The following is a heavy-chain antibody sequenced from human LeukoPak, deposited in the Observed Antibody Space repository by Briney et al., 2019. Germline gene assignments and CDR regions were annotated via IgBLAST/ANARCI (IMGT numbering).Heavy chain of an antibody. Sequence: ASVKVSCKASGYTFTACFIHWVRQAPGQGLEWMGWINPNSGDTNYAQSFQGRVTMTRDTSISTAYMELSRLRSDDTAVYYCADCSSTSCYPVWGKGTTVTVSS. CDR2: INPNSGDT. CDR1: GYTFTACF. V-gene: IGHV1-2*02. D-gene: IGHD2-2*01. CDR3: ADCSSTSCYPV. J-gene: IGHJ6*04.